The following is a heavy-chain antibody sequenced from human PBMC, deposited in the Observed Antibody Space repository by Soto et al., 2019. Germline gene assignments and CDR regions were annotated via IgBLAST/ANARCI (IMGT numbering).Heavy chain of an antibody. J-gene: IGHJ4*02. Sequence: EVRLVESGGGLVKPGGSLRLSCAASGLPFNNAWMSWVRQAPGKGLEWVGRIENEGTKDYAAPVKDRFTISRDDSQNMVYLQMDSLKAEDTAIYYCTTDEEDNGNDGDFDYWGQGTLVTVSA. V-gene: IGHV3-15*04. CDR1: GLPFNNAW. CDR2: IENEGTK. CDR3: TTDEEDNGNDGDFDY. D-gene: IGHD1-1*01.